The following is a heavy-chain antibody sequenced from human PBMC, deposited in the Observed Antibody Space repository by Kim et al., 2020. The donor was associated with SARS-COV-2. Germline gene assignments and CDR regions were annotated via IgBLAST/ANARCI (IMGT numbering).Heavy chain of an antibody. CDR2: INHSGST. Sequence: SETLSLTCAVYGGSFSGYYWSWIRQPPGKGLEWIGEINHSGSTNYNPSLKSRVTISVDTSKNQFSLKLSSVTAADTAVYYCARNNQGCSGGSWYSEGLDWGQGALVTVSS. J-gene: IGHJ4*01. V-gene: IGHV4-34*01. CDR3: ARNNQGCSGGSWYSEGLD. D-gene: IGHD2-15*01. CDR1: GGSFSGYY.